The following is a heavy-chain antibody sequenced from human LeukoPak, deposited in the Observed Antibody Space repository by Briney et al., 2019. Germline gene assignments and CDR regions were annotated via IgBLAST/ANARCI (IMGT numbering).Heavy chain of an antibody. CDR1: GFTFEHYA. D-gene: IGHD2-2*02. CDR3: AKGDCSSTSCYTCDY. V-gene: IGHV3-9*01. J-gene: IGHJ4*02. Sequence: SGGSLRLSCAASGFTFEHYAMQWVRQAPGKGLEWVSRISWNSGSIGYADSVKGRFTISRDNAKNSLYLQMNSLRAEDTALYYCAKGDCSSTSCYTCDYWGQGTLVTVSS. CDR2: ISWNSGSI.